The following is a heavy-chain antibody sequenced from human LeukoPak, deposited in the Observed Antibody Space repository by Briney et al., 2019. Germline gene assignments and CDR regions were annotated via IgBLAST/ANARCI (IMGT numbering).Heavy chain of an antibody. J-gene: IGHJ3*02. CDR2: IIPILGIA. CDR1: GYTFTNYG. Sequence: GASVKVSCKASGYTFTNYGISWVRQAPGQGLEWMGRIIPILGIANYAQKFQGRVTITADKSTSTAYMELSSLRSEDTAVYYCARALLDSSGFDIWGQGTMVTVSS. V-gene: IGHV1-69*04. CDR3: ARALLDSSGFDI. D-gene: IGHD3-22*01.